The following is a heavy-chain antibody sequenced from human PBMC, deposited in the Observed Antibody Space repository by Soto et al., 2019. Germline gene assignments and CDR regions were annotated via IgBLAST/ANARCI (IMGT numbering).Heavy chain of an antibody. V-gene: IGHV3-30*04. CDR2: ISFNGIDT. CDR1: GFTFNSYA. CDR3: YIVIEMLRAPHPNAVDPAH. D-gene: IGHD2-21*01. Sequence: GGSPRLSCAASGFTFNSYAMHWVSQDPGQGREWVAVISFNGIDTYYADSVKGRVTISRDNSRNTVFLQMTSLRTEDTAVFYCYIVIEMLRAPHPNAVDPAHWAPG. J-gene: IGHJ1*01.